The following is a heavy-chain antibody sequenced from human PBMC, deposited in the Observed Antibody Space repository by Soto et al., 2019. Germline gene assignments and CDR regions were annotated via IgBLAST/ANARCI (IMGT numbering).Heavy chain of an antibody. CDR2: ISGSGGST. CDR1: GFTFSSYA. D-gene: IGHD6-13*01. Sequence: EVQLLESGGGLVQPGGSLRLSCAASGFTFSSYAMSWVRQAPGKGLEWVSAISGSGGSTYYADSVKGRFTSSRDNSKNTLYLQMNSLRAEDTAVYYCAKVIAAAGKPTSLWGQGTLVTVSS. CDR3: AKVIAAAGKPTSL. V-gene: IGHV3-23*01. J-gene: IGHJ4*02.